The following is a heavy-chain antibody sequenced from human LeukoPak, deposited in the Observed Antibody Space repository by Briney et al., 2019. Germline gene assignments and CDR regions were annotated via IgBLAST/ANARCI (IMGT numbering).Heavy chain of an antibody. J-gene: IGHJ4*02. CDR2: MNPNSGNT. D-gene: IGHD4-17*01. Sequence: ASVKVSCKASGYTFTSYGISWVRQAPGQGLEWMGWMNPNSGNTGYAQKLQGRVTMTTDTATTTSYMELRTLRSDDTAVYYCARDYGDYGDYWGQGTLVTVSS. CDR1: GYTFTSYG. CDR3: ARDYGDYGDY. V-gene: IGHV1-18*01.